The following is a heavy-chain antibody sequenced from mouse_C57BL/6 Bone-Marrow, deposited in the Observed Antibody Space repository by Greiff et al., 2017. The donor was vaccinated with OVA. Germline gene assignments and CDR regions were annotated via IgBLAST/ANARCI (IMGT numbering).Heavy chain of an antibody. CDR3: ARRTLSLSYFDY. D-gene: IGHD1-1*01. CDR2: IHPNSGST. CDR1: GYTFTSYW. J-gene: IGHJ2*01. Sequence: QVQLQQPGAELVKPGASVKLSCKASGYTFTSYWMHWVKQRPGQGLEWIGMIHPNSGSTNYNEKFKSKATLTVDKSSSTAYMQLSSLTSEDSAVYYCARRTLSLSYFDYWGQGTTLTVSS. V-gene: IGHV1-64*01.